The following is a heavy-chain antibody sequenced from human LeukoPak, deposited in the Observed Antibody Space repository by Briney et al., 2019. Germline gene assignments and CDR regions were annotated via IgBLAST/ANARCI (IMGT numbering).Heavy chain of an antibody. V-gene: IGHV4-30-4*01. CDR1: GGSISNYY. CDR2: IYYSGST. Sequence: SETLSLTCTVSGGSISNYYWSWIRQPPGKGLEWIGYIYYSGSTYYNPSLKSRVTISVDTSKNQFSLKLSSVTAADTAVYYCARSAHNYYDSSGYNDYWGQGTLVTVSS. CDR3: ARSAHNYYDSSGYNDY. D-gene: IGHD3-22*01. J-gene: IGHJ4*02.